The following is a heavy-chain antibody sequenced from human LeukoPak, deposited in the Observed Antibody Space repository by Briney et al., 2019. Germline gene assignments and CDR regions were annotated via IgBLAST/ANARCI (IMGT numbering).Heavy chain of an antibody. J-gene: IGHJ5*02. CDR2: IYASGFT. CDR1: GGSISSGSYY. Sequence: SETLSLTCTVSGGSISSGSYYWSWIRQPAGKGLEWFGHIYASGFTNYNPSLKSRVTISVDTSKNQFSLKLSSVTAADTAVYYCARELLGYCSGGNCYSVNWFDPWGQGTLVTVSS. D-gene: IGHD2-15*01. CDR3: ARELLGYCSGGNCYSVNWFDP. V-gene: IGHV4-61*09.